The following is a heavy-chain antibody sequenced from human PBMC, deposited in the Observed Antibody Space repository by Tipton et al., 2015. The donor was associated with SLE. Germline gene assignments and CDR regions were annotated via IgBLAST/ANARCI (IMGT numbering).Heavy chain of an antibody. CDR3: ARDADYSKVLDY. J-gene: IGHJ4*02. CDR1: GGSISSGSYY. D-gene: IGHD4-11*01. Sequence: LRLSCTVSGGSISSGSYYWSWIRQPAGKGLEWIGRIYTSGSTNYNPSLKSRVTISVDTSTNQFSLKLSSVTAADTAVYYCARDADYSKVLDYWGQGTLVTVSS. CDR2: IYTSGST. V-gene: IGHV4-61*02.